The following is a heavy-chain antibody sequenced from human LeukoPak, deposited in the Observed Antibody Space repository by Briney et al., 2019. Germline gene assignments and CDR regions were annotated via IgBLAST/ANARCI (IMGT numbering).Heavy chain of an antibody. CDR2: IRGDGRFT. CDR1: GFTVSSNY. J-gene: IGHJ3*02. D-gene: IGHD6-25*01. V-gene: IGHV3-74*01. CDR3: ATERFDGFDM. Sequence: GGSLRLSCAASGFTVSSNYMSWVRQGPGKGLAYVSGIRGDGRFTSYADSVKGRFTISRDNAKNTLYLQMSSLRVEDTAVYYCATERFDGFDMWGQGTMVTVSS.